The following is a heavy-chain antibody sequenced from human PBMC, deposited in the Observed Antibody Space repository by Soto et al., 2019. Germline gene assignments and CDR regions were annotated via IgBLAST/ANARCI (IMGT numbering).Heavy chain of an antibody. D-gene: IGHD3-10*01. CDR3: LKSGYGSGSYYTRGWFDP. CDR2: ISGSGGST. J-gene: IGHJ5*02. Sequence: GGSLRLSCAASGFTFSSYAMSWVRQAPGKGLEWVSAISGSGGSTYYADSVKGRFTISRDNSKNTLYLQMNSLRAEDTAVYYCLKSGYGSGSYYTRGWFDPWGQGTLVTVSS. CDR1: GFTFSSYA. V-gene: IGHV3-23*01.